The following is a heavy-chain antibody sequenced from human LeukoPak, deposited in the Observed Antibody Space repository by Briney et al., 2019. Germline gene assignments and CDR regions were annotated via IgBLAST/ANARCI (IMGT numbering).Heavy chain of an antibody. J-gene: IGHJ3*02. D-gene: IGHD3-22*01. CDR3: ARASSSGYFRSGAFDI. Sequence: SETLSLTCTVSGGSISSYYWSWIRQPAGKGLEWIGRIYTSGSTNYNASLKSRVTMSVDTSKNQFSLKLSSVTAADTAVYYCARASSSGYFRSGAFDIWGQGTMVTVSS. V-gene: IGHV4-4*07. CDR1: GGSISSYY. CDR2: IYTSGST.